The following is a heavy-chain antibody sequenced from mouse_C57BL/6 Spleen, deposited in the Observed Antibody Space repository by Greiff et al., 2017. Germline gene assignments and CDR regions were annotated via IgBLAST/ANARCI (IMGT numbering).Heavy chain of an antibody. J-gene: IGHJ3*01. CDR2: INPSNGGT. CDR3: ARGGTWFAY. V-gene: IGHV1-53*01. Sequence: QLQQPGTELVKPGASVKLSCKASGYTFTSYWMHWVKQRPGQGLEWIGNINPSNGGTNYNQKFKGKATLTVDKSSSTAYMELRSLTSEDSAVYYCARGGTWFAYWGQGTLVTVSA. CDR1: GYTFTSYW.